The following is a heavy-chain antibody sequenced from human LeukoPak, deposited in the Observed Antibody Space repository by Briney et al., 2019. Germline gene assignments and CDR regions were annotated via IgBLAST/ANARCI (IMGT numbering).Heavy chain of an antibody. D-gene: IGHD4-17*01. CDR3: ARLLDYGDYVYYYGMDV. V-gene: IGHV4-59*01. CDR1: GGSISSYY. CDR2: IYYSGST. Sequence: SETLSLTCTVSGGSISSYYWSWIRQPPGKGLEWIGYIYYSGSTNYNPSLKSRVTISVDTSKNQFSLKLSSVTAADTAVYYCARLLDYGDYVYYYGMDVWGQGTTVTVSS. J-gene: IGHJ6*02.